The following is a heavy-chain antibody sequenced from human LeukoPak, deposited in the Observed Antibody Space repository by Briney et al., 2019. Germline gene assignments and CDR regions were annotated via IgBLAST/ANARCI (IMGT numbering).Heavy chain of an antibody. CDR1: RFPFPSHI. J-gene: IGHJ4*02. V-gene: IGHV3-48*01. CDR3: ARDEYYDSSGYTS. Sequence: GGALPPSFSASRFPFPSHIMTWVRPAPGKGLEWVSYISSSGSTIYYADSVKGRFTISRDNAKNSLYLQMNSLRAEDTAVYYCARDEYYDSSGYTSWGQGTLVTVSS. D-gene: IGHD3-22*01. CDR2: ISSSGSTI.